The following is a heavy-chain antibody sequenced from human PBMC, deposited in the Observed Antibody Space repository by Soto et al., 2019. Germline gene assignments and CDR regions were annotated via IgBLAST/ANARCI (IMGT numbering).Heavy chain of an antibody. J-gene: IGHJ1*01. Sequence: QVQLQESGPGLVKPSQTLSLTCTVSGGSISSGGYYWSWIRQHPGKGLEWIGYIYNSGSTDYNPSLKSRITISLDTSKNHFSLKLSSVTAADTAVYYCARAKGTFCTGGRCYREYFQHWGQGTLVTVSP. D-gene: IGHD2-15*01. V-gene: IGHV4-31*03. CDR2: IYNSGST. CDR1: GGSISSGGYY. CDR3: ARAKGTFCTGGRCYREYFQH.